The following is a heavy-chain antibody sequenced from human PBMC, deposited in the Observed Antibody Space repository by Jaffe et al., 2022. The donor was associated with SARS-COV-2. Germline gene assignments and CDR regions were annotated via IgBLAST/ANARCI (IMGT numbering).Heavy chain of an antibody. CDR1: GFTFGDCL. Sequence: EVQLVESGGGLVKPGRSLRLSCTVSGFTFGDCLMSWFRQAPGKGLEWVGLIRSQAYGGTTEYAASMKGRFIISRDDSKGIAWLQLNSLQTEDTAVYFCARYNLMPARLGETYYHHYYGMDIWGQGTAVTVSS. CDR2: IRSQAYGGTT. CDR3: ARYNLMPARLGETYYHHYYGMDI. V-gene: IGHV3-49*05. D-gene: IGHD6-6*01. J-gene: IGHJ6*02.